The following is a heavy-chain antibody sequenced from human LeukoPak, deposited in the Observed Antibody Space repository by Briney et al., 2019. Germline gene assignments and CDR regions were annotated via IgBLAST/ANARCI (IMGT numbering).Heavy chain of an antibody. CDR3: ARGMEMATKAFDY. CDR1: GGTFSRYA. Sequence: GASVKVSCKASGGTFSRYAISWVRQAPGQGLEWMGGIIPICGTANYAQKFQGRVTITTDESTSTAYMELSSLRSEDTAVYYCARGMEMATKAFDYWGQGTLVTVSS. J-gene: IGHJ4*02. CDR2: IIPICGTA. V-gene: IGHV1-69*05. D-gene: IGHD5-24*01.